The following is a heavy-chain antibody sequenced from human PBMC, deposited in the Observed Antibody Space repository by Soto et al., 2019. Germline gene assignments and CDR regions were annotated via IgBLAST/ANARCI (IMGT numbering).Heavy chain of an antibody. CDR2: IRSKAYGGTT. V-gene: IGHV3-49*05. Sequence: KSGGSLRLSCTASGFTFGYYAMSWFRQAPGKGLEWVGFIRSKAYGGTTEYAASVKGRFTISRDDSKSIAYLQMNSLKTEDTAVYYCTREYCSGGSCYGDDAFDIWGQGTMVTVSS. D-gene: IGHD2-15*01. CDR1: GFTFGYYA. CDR3: TREYCSGGSCYGDDAFDI. J-gene: IGHJ3*02.